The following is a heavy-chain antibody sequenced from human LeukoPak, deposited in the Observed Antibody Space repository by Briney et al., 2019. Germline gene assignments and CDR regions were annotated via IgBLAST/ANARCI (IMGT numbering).Heavy chain of an antibody. J-gene: IGHJ4*02. V-gene: IGHV3-11*01. CDR3: ARVRSSSWYSD. CDR2: ISSSGSTI. D-gene: IGHD6-13*01. CDR1: GFTSSDYY. Sequence: PGGSLRLSCAASGFTSSDYYMSWIRQAPGKGLEWVSYISSSGSTIYYADSVKGRFTISRDNAKNSLYLLMNSLRAEDTAVYYCARVRSSSWYSDWGQGTLVTVSS.